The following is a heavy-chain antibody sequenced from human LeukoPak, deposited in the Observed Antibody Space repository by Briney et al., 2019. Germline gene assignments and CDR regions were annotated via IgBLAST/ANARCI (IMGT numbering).Heavy chain of an antibody. J-gene: IGHJ4*02. CDR3: ARGSGYCSSTSCYYDY. D-gene: IGHD2-2*01. Sequence: SETLSLTCAVYGGSFSGYYWKWIRQPPGKGLEWIGEINHSGSTNYNPSLKSRVTISVDTSKNQFSLKLSSVTAADTAVYYCARGSGYCSSTSCYYDYWGQGTLVTVSS. V-gene: IGHV4-34*01. CDR1: GGSFSGYY. CDR2: INHSGST.